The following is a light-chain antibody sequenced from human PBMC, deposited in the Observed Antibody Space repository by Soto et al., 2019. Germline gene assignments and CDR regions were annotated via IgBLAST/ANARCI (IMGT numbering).Light chain of an antibody. CDR2: GTS. CDR3: QQRSNSPPWIT. CDR1: QTIGRNY. Sequence: EIVLTQSPGTLSLSPGETATLSCRASQTIGRNYLAWYQQKPGQAPRLLIFGTSTRATGIPDRFSGSGSGTDFTLTISSLEPEDFAAYYCQQRSNSPPWITFGQGTRLEI. J-gene: IGKJ5*01. V-gene: IGKV3D-20*02.